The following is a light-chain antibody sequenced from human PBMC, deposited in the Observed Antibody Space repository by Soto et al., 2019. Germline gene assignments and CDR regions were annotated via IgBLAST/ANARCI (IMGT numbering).Light chain of an antibody. Sequence: QSVLTQPASVSGSPGQSITISCTGTSSVVGGYNYVSWYQQHPGKAPKLMIYYVSHRPSGVSNRFSGSKSGNTASLTISGLQAEVEADYYCSSYTSINSYIFGTGTKVTVL. CDR3: SSYTSINSYI. J-gene: IGLJ1*01. CDR2: YVS. V-gene: IGLV2-14*03. CDR1: SSVVGGYNY.